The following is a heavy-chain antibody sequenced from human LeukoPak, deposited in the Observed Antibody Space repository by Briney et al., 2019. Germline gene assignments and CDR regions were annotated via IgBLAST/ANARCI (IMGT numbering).Heavy chain of an antibody. D-gene: IGHD3-10*01. CDR2: ISYDGSNK. CDR3: ASEETITMVRGPRDY. Sequence: GGSLRLSCAASGFTFSSYAMDWVRQAPGKGLEWVAVISYDGSNKYYADSVKGRFTISRDNSKNTVYLQMNSLRAEDTAVYYCASEETITMVRGPRDYWGQGTLVTVSS. CDR1: GFTFSSYA. V-gene: IGHV3-30-3*01. J-gene: IGHJ4*02.